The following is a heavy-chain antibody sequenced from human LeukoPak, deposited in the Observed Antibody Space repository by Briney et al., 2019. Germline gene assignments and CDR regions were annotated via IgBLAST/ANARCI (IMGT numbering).Heavy chain of an antibody. CDR3: ARFGAGTRAVDY. CDR1: GGSISSGSYY. V-gene: IGHV4-61*02. Sequence: SQTLSLTCTVSGGSISSGSYYWRWIRQPAGKGLEWIGRIYTSGSTNYNPSLKSRVTISVDTSKNQFSLKLSSVTAADTAVYYCARFGAGTRAVDYWGQGTLVTVSS. J-gene: IGHJ4*02. CDR2: IYTSGST. D-gene: IGHD1-7*01.